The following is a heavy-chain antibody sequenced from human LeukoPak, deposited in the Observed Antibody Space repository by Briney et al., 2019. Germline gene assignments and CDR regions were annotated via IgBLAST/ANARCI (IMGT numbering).Heavy chain of an antibody. Sequence: GGSLRLSCAASEFTFSSYWMTWVRQAPGKGLEWVANIKQDGSEKYYVESVKGRFTISRDNAKNSLHLQMNSLRAEDTAVYYCAKGLSWRYSSSLDYWGQGTLVTVSS. V-gene: IGHV3-7*01. CDR2: IKQDGSEK. D-gene: IGHD6-13*01. CDR1: EFTFSSYW. J-gene: IGHJ4*02. CDR3: AKGLSWRYSSSLDY.